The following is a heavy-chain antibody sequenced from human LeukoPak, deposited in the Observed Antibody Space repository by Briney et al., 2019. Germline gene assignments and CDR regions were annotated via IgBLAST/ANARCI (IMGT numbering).Heavy chain of an antibody. CDR2: IYHSGST. D-gene: IGHD2-21*02. J-gene: IGHJ2*01. V-gene: IGHV4-38-2*02. CDR1: GYSISSGYY. CDR3: ARGRGYCGGDCYSVPYWYFDL. Sequence: SETLSLTCTVSGYSISSGYYWGWIRQPPGKGLEWIGSIYHSGSTYYNPSLKSRVTISVDTSKNQFSLKLSSVTAADTAVYYCARGRGYCGGDCYSVPYWYFDLWGRGTLVTVSS.